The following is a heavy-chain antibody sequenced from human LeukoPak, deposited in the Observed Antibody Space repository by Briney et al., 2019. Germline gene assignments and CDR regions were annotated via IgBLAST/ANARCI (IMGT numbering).Heavy chain of an antibody. CDR3: AAGYTVTTHPIYYYYMDV. V-gene: IGHV1-58*02. CDR1: GFTFTSSA. D-gene: IGHD4-11*01. J-gene: IGHJ6*03. Sequence: ALVKVSCKASGFTFTSSAMQLVRKARGQRLEWIGWIVVGSGNTNYAQKFQERVTITRDMSTSTAYMELSSLRSEDTAVYYCAAGYTVTTHPIYYYYMDVWGKGTTVTVSS. CDR2: IVVGSGNT.